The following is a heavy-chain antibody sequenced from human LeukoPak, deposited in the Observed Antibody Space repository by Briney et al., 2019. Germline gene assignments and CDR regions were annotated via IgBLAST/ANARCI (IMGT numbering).Heavy chain of an antibody. CDR1: GFTFSSYG. Sequence: GGSLRLSCAASGFTFSSYGMHWVRQAPGKGLEWVAFVRYDGSNKYYADSVKGRFTISRDNSKNTLYLQMNSLRAEDTAVYYCAKVDCSSTSFYVDYWGQGTLVTVSS. CDR2: VRYDGSNK. J-gene: IGHJ4*02. CDR3: AKVDCSSTSFYVDY. V-gene: IGHV3-30*02. D-gene: IGHD2-2*01.